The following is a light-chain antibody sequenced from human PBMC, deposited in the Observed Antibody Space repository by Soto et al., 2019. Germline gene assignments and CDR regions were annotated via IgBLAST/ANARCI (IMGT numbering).Light chain of an antibody. CDR2: AAS. Sequence: DIQMTQSPSSLSASVGDRVTITCRASQGIANHLAWYQQKPGKAPNLLIYAASTLQSGVPSRFSGSGFETDFTLTISSLQPDDVATYYYHKDKSAPYTFGPGTKVDI. CDR1: QGIANH. V-gene: IGKV1-27*01. CDR3: HKDKSAPYT. J-gene: IGKJ3*01.